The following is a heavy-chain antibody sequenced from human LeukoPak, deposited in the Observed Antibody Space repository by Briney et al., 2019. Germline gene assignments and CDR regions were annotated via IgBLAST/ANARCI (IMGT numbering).Heavy chain of an antibody. V-gene: IGHV3-48*03. CDR3: ARVRRGSGSYKFVS. J-gene: IGHJ4*02. CDR2: ISSSGSTI. D-gene: IGHD3-10*01. CDR1: GFTFSRYE. Sequence: QPGGSLRLSCAASGFTFSRYEMNWVRQAPGKGLEWVSYISSSGSTIYYADSVKGRFIISRDNAKNSLYLQMNSLRAEDTAVYYCARVRRGSGSYKFVSWGQGTLVTVSS.